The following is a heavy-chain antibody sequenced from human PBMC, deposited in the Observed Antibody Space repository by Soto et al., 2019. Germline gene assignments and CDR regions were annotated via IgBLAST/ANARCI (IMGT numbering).Heavy chain of an antibody. CDR3: ARRLTTVKGAAFDI. Sequence: QVQLQESGPGLVKPSETLSLTCTVSGGSISSYYWSWIRQPPGKGLEWIGYIYYSGSTNYNPSLKSRVTISVDTSKNQFSLKLSSVTAADTAVYYCARRLTTVKGAAFDIWGQGTMVTVSS. CDR2: IYYSGST. J-gene: IGHJ3*02. V-gene: IGHV4-59*08. CDR1: GGSISSYY. D-gene: IGHD4-17*01.